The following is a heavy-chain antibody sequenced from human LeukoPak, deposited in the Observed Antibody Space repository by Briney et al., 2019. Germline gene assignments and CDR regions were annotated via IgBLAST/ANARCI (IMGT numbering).Heavy chain of an antibody. Sequence: GGSLRLSCAASGFTFDDYAMHWVRQAPGKGLEWVSGISWNSGSIGYADSVKGRFTISRDNAKNSLYLQMNSLRAEDTALYYCAKDIRAGTTGDAFDIWGQGTMVTVSS. D-gene: IGHD4-17*01. J-gene: IGHJ3*02. CDR3: AKDIRAGTTGDAFDI. V-gene: IGHV3-9*01. CDR1: GFTFDDYA. CDR2: ISWNSGSI.